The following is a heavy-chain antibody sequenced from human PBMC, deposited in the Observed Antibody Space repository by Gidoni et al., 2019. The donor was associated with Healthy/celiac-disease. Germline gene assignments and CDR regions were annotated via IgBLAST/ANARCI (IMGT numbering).Heavy chain of an antibody. D-gene: IGHD5-12*01. CDR2: ISYDGSNK. CDR1: GFTFSSYG. J-gene: IGHJ6*02. V-gene: IGHV3-30*18. Sequence: QVQLLASGGGVVQPGRSLRLSCAAAGFTFSSYGMHWVRQAPGKGLEWVAVISYDGSNKYYADSVKGRFTISRDNSKNTLYLQMNSLRAEDTAVYYCAKEEPDIVATKTTQWVSMDVWGQGTTVTVSS. CDR3: AKEEPDIVATKTTQWVSMDV.